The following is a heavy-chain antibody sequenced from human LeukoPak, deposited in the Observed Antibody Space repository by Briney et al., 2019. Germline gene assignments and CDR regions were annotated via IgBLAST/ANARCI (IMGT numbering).Heavy chain of an antibody. Sequence: ASVTVSCKASGYTFTSYDINWVRQATGQGLEWMGWMNHNRGNTGYAQKFQGRVTMTRNTSISTAYMELSSLRSEDTAVYYCARGLIRRQQLVRGYWFDPWGQGTLVTVSS. V-gene: IGHV1-8*01. CDR2: MNHNRGNT. D-gene: IGHD6-13*01. CDR3: ARGLIRRQQLVRGYWFDP. CDR1: GYTFTSYD. J-gene: IGHJ5*02.